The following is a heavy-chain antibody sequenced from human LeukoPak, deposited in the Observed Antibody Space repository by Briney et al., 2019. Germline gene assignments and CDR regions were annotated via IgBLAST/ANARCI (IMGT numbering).Heavy chain of an antibody. CDR1: GFTFSTYA. CDR2: VSTSGRST. CDR3: AKGLNGYGSGSYSHLDAFDI. V-gene: IGHV3-23*01. J-gene: IGHJ3*02. Sequence: PGGSLRLPCAASGFTFSTYAMSWVRQAPGKGLEWVSTVSTSGRSTYYADSVKGRFTISRDNSKNTLSLQMNSLRAEDTAVYYCAKGLNGYGSGSYSHLDAFDIGGQGTLVTVSS. D-gene: IGHD3-10*01.